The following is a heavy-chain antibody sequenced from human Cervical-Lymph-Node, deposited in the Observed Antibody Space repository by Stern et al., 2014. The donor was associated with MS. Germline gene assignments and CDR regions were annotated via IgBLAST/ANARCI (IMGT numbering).Heavy chain of an antibody. J-gene: IGHJ4*02. CDR3: AALVRGSYFY. Sequence: EVQLEESGAEMKKPGESLKISCKGSGYSFTLYWIGWVRQMPGKGLEWMGIIYPGDSDTRYSPSFQGQATISADKSSSTAYLQWSGLKASDTAMYYCAALVRGSYFYWGQGTLVTVSS. V-gene: IGHV5-51*01. CDR1: GYSFTLYW. D-gene: IGHD1-26*01. CDR2: IYPGDSDT.